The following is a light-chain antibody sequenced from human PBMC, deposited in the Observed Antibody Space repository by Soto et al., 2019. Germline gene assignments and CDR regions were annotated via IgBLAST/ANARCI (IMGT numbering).Light chain of an antibody. CDR2: DVS. J-gene: IGLJ2*01. CDR1: SSDVGGYNY. V-gene: IGLV2-11*01. Sequence: QSALTQPASVSGSPGQSITISCTGTSSDVGGYNYVSWYQHHPGKAPQLIIYDVSQRPSGVPDRFSGSKSANTASLTISGLQAEDEADYYCSSYAGTYVVFGGGTKLTVL. CDR3: SSYAGTYVV.